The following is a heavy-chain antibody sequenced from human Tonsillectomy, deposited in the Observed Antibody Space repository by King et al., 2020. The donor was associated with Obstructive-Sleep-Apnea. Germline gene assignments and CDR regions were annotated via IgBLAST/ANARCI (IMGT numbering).Heavy chain of an antibody. CDR2: IIPMFGTA. V-gene: IGHV1-69*01. Sequence: QVQLVESGAEVKKPGSSVTVSCTASGVSFRSYAISWVRQAPGQGLEWMGGIIPMFGTANYAQTFQGRLTISADESTDTAYMELSSLRSEDTAIYFCAWAGDYEADLGLDPWGQGTLVTVSS. CDR3: AWAGDYEADLGLDP. CDR1: GVSFRSYA. D-gene: IGHD4-17*01. J-gene: IGHJ5*02.